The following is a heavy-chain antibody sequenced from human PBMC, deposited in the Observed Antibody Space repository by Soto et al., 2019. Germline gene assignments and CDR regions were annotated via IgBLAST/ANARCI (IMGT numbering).Heavy chain of an antibody. CDR2: ISGSGGST. Sequence: GGSLRLSCAASGFTFSSYAMSWVRQAPGKGLEWVSAISGSGGSTYYADSVKGRFTISRDNSKNTLYLQMNSLRAEDTAVYYCARVNGWDYYYGMDVWGQGTTVTVSS. J-gene: IGHJ6*02. CDR1: GFTFSSYA. V-gene: IGHV3-23*01. D-gene: IGHD6-19*01. CDR3: ARVNGWDYYYGMDV.